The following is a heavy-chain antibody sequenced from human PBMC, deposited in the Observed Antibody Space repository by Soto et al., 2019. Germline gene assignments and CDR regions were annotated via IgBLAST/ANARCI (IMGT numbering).Heavy chain of an antibody. CDR1: GFTFSSYA. V-gene: IGHV3-23*01. CDR3: AKWGRIAAPYRNPYGMDV. Sequence: GGSVRLSCAASGFTFSSYAMSWVRQAPGKGLEWVSAISGSGGSTYYADSVKGRFTISRDNSKNTLYLQMNSLRAEDTAIYYCAKWGRIAAPYRNPYGMDVWGQGTTVTVSS. D-gene: IGHD6-6*01. J-gene: IGHJ6*02. CDR2: ISGSGGST.